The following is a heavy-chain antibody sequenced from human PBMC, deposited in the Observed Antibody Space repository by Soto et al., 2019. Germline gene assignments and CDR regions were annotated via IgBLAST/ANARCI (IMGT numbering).Heavy chain of an antibody. J-gene: IGHJ6*02. CDR3: AKDLVGATNYYYYGMDV. CDR2: ILYDGGNK. V-gene: IGHV3-30*18. D-gene: IGHD1-26*01. Sequence: GGSLRLSCAASGFTFSNYGLHWVRQAPGKGLEWVAVILYDGGNKYYADSVKGRFTLSRDNSKNTLYLQMNSLRAEDTALYYCAKDLVGATNYYYYGMDVWGQGTTVTVSS. CDR1: GFTFSNYG.